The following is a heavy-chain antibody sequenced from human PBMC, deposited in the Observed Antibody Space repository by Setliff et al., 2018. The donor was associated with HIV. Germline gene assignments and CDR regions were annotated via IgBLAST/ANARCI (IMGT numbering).Heavy chain of an antibody. J-gene: IGHJ4*02. Sequence: SETLSLTCTVSGGSISSGSYYWSWIRQPAGKGLEWIGHIYTSGSTNYNPSLKSRVTISVDTSKNQFSLKLSSVTAADTAVYYCARRIRESLEGGTDYWGQGTLVTVSS. CDR1: GGSISSGSYY. CDR3: ARRIRESLEGGTDY. D-gene: IGHD3-3*01. V-gene: IGHV4-61*09. CDR2: IYTSGST.